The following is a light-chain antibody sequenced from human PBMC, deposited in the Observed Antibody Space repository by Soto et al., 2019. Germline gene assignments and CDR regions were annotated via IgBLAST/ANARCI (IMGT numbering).Light chain of an antibody. J-gene: IGKJ1*01. CDR2: KAS. CDR1: QSISSW. Sequence: DIQMTQSPSTLAASVGGAVTITCRASQSISSWLAWYQQKPGKAPKILIYKASSLESGVPSRFSGSGSGTEFTLTISSLHPDYVATYYCQQYNSYWTLGQGTKVDIK. CDR3: QQYNSYWT. V-gene: IGKV1-5*03.